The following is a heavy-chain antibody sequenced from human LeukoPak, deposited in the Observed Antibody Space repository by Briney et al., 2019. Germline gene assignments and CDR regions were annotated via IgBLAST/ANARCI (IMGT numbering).Heavy chain of an antibody. D-gene: IGHD3-22*01. CDR3: VRDIHYYDSSGYDY. CDR1: GFTFSDYY. J-gene: IGHJ4*02. Sequence: SGGSLRLSCAASGFTFSDYYMSWVRQAPGKGLEWVSYISSSGSSIYNADSVKGRFTISRDNAKNSLYLQMNSLRAEDTAVYYCVRDIHYYDSSGYDYWGQGTLVTVSS. CDR2: ISSSGSSI. V-gene: IGHV3-11*01.